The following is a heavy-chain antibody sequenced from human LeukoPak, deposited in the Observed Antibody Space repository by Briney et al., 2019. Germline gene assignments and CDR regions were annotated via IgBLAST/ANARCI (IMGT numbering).Heavy chain of an antibody. J-gene: IGHJ4*02. CDR3: AKGQLPVGATVDY. D-gene: IGHD1-26*01. CDR2: ISYDGSNK. V-gene: IGHV3-30-3*01. Sequence: PGGSLRLSCAASGFTFSSYAMYWVRQAPGKGLEWVAVISYDGSNKYYADSVKGRFTISRDNSKNTLYLQMNSLRAEDTAVYYCAKGQLPVGATVDYWGQGTLVTVSS. CDR1: GFTFSSYA.